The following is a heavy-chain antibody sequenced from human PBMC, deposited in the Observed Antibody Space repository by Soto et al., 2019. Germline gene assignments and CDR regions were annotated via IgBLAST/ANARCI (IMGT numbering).Heavy chain of an antibody. V-gene: IGHV3-30*18. CDR1: GFTFSSYG. D-gene: IGHD3-3*01. CDR3: AKAYYDFWSGYYLLFHY. J-gene: IGHJ4*02. CDR2: ISYDGSNK. Sequence: GGSLRLSCAASGFTFSSYGMHWVRQAPGKGLEWVAVISYDGSNKYYADSVKGRFTISRDNSKNTLYLQMNSLRAEDTAVYYCAKAYYDFWSGYYLLFHYWGQGTLVTVSS.